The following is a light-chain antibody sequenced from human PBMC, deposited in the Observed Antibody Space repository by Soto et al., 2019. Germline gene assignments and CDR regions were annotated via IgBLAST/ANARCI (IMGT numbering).Light chain of an antibody. V-gene: IGKV3-20*01. J-gene: IGKJ1*01. CDR2: GAS. CDR3: QQYGSSPWT. CDR1: KSVSSSY. Sequence: EIVLTQSPGTLYLSPGERATLSCRASKSVSSSYLAWYQQKPGQAPRLLIYGASSRATGIPDRFSGSGSGTDFTLTISRLEPEDFAVYYCQQYGSSPWTFGQGTKVEIK.